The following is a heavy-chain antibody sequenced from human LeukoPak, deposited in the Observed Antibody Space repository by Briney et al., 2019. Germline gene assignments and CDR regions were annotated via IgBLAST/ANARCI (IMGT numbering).Heavy chain of an antibody. V-gene: IGHV4-31*03. CDR2: IYYSGST. CDR3: ARGQGQWLAYNWFDP. D-gene: IGHD6-19*01. J-gene: IGHJ5*02. CDR1: GGSISSGGFY. Sequence: SETLSLTCTVSGGSISSGGFYWSWIRQHPGKGLEWIGYIYYSGSTYYNPSLKSRVTISVDTSKNQFSLKLSSVTAADTAVYYCARGQGQWLAYNWFDPWGQGTLVTVSS.